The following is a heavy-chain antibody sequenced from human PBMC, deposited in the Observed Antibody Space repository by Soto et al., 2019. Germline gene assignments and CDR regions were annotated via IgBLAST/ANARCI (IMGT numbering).Heavy chain of an antibody. V-gene: IGHV4-4*07. Sequence: QVQLQESGPGLVKPSETLSLTCSVSGDSISRKYWSWLRQPAGGGLEWIGRIYTTGATNYNSSLKGGVSMSVDTSKNQFFLRLTSVTAADTAVYFCAMTVIAPSPYLDHWGQGLLVTVSS. D-gene: IGHD4-17*01. CDR2: IYTTGAT. CDR3: AMTVIAPSPYLDH. CDR1: GDSISRKY. J-gene: IGHJ4*02.